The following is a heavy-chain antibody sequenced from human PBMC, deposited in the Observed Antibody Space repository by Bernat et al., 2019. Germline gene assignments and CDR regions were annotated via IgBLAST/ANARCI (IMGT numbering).Heavy chain of an antibody. D-gene: IGHD2-2*01. CDR3: ARESAVPAPMDYYYYYMDV. V-gene: IGHV1-69*08. CDR2: IIPILGIA. J-gene: IGHJ6*03. Sequence: QVQLVQSGAEVKKPGSSVKVSCKASGGTFSSYTISWVRQAPGQGLEWMGRIIPILGIANYAQKFQGRVTITADKSTSTAYMELSSLRSEETAVYYCARESAVPAPMDYYYYYMDVWGKGTTVTVSS. CDR1: GGTFSSYT.